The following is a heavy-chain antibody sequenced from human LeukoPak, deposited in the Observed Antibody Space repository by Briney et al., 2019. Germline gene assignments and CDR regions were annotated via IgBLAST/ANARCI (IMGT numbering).Heavy chain of an antibody. J-gene: IGHJ3*01. V-gene: IGHV3-7*03. CDR2: INSDGSEG. CDR1: GFTFSGFW. Sequence: GGSLRLSCAVSGFTFSGFWMSWSRQAPGKGLEWVAGINSDGSEGYYADVVKGRFTISRDDAKNSLYLQINSLRAEDTAVYYCARSSYSSSSSVWGQGTMVTVSS. D-gene: IGHD6-6*01. CDR3: ARSSYSSSSSV.